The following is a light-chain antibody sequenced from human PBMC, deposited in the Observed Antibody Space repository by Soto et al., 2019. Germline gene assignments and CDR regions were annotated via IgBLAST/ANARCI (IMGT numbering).Light chain of an antibody. V-gene: IGLV2-14*04. Sequence: SITCTGTSSDVGGYNYVSWYQQHPGKAPKLMIYDVSNRPSGVSNRFSGSKSGNTASLTISGLQAEDEADYYCSSYTSSSTLYVFGTGTKVTVL. CDR3: SSYTSSSTLYV. CDR1: SSDVGGYNY. CDR2: DVS. J-gene: IGLJ1*01.